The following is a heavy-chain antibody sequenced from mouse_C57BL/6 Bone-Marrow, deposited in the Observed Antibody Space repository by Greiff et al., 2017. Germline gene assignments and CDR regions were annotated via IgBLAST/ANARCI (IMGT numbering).Heavy chain of an antibody. J-gene: IGHJ4*01. D-gene: IGHD3-2*02. CDR3: ARWGTLSGDAMDY. Sequence: VQLQQSGPELVKPGASVKISCKASGYTFTDYYMNWVKQSHGKSLEWIGDINPNNGGTSYNQKFKGKAPLTVDKSSSTAYMELRSLTSEDSAVYYCARWGTLSGDAMDYWGQGTSVTVSS. CDR1: GYTFTDYY. V-gene: IGHV1-26*01. CDR2: INPNNGGT.